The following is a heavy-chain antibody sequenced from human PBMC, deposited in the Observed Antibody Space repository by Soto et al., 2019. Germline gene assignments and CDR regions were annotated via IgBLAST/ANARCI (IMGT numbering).Heavy chain of an antibody. CDR3: ASQNTIFGVGAVVYRAFDI. CDR2: IIPIFGTA. D-gene: IGHD3-3*01. CDR1: GGTFSSYA. V-gene: IGHV1-69*13. J-gene: IGHJ3*02. Sequence: SVKVSCKASGGTFSSYAISWVRQAPGQGLEWMGGIIPIFGTANYAQKFQGRVTITADESTSTAYMELSSLRSEDTAVYYCASQNTIFGVGAVVYRAFDIWGQGTMVTVSS.